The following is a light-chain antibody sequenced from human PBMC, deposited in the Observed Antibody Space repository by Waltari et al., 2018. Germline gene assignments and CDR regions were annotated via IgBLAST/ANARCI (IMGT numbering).Light chain of an antibody. CDR3: AAWDGSLNAYV. V-gene: IGLV1-44*01. CDR2: TIS. CDR1: SSNIGSNY. Sequence: QSVLTQPPSASGTPGQRVTISCSGSSSNIGSNYVNWYQQFPGTAPKLLNYTISQGPLGVPDRFSGSKSGTSASLAISGLQSEDEADYYCAAWDGSLNAYVFGAGTKVTVL. J-gene: IGLJ1*01.